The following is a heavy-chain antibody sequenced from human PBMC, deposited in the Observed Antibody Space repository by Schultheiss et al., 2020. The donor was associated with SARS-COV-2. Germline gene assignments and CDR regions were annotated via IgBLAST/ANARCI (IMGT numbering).Heavy chain of an antibody. J-gene: IGHJ4*02. CDR2: INHSGST. Sequence: SETLSLTCAVYGVSFSDYYWSWIRQPPGKGLEWIGEINHSGSTNYNPSLKSRVTISVDTSKNQFSLKLSSVTAADTAVYYCAREYYYDSSGYHDYWGQGTLVTVSS. D-gene: IGHD3-22*01. V-gene: IGHV4-34*01. CDR1: GVSFSDYY. CDR3: AREYYYDSSGYHDY.